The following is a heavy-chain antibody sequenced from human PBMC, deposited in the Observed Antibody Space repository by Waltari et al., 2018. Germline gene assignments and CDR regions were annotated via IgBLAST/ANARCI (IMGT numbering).Heavy chain of an antibody. CDR3: ARGGYAHYYFDY. CDR2: IYTSGST. V-gene: IGHV4-61*09. D-gene: IGHD3-16*01. Sequence: QVQLQESGPGLVKPSQTLSLTCTVSGGSISSGSYYWSWIRQPAGKGMEWIGYIYTSGSTNYNPSLKSRVTISVDTSKNQFSLKLSSVTAADTAVYYCARGGYAHYYFDYWGQGTLVTVSS. J-gene: IGHJ4*02. CDR1: GGSISSGSYY.